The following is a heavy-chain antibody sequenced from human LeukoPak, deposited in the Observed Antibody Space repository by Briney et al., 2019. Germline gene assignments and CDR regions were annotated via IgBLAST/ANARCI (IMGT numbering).Heavy chain of an antibody. Sequence: PGGSLRLSCAASGFTFSSYGMHWVRQAPGKGLEWVAVISYDGSNKYYADSVKGRFTISRDNSKNTLYLQMNSLRAEDTAVYYCAKDKGHLWDVVVFDYWGQGTLVTVSS. CDR1: GFTFSSYG. D-gene: IGHD2-15*01. J-gene: IGHJ4*02. V-gene: IGHV3-30*18. CDR2: ISYDGSNK. CDR3: AKDKGHLWDVVVFDY.